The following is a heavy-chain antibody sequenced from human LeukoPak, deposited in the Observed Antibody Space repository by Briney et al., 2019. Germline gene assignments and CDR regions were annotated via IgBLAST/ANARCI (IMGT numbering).Heavy chain of an antibody. V-gene: IGHV4-39*07. D-gene: IGHD3-9*01. CDR3: ARAYYDILTGYYRGPFDY. CDR1: GGSISSSSYY. J-gene: IGHJ4*02. Sequence: SETLSLTCTVSGGSISSSSYYWGWIRQPPGKGLEWIGSIYYSGSTYYNPSLKSRVTISVDTSKNQFSLKLSSVTAADTAVYYCARAYYDILTGYYRGPFDYWGQGTLVTVSS. CDR2: IYYSGST.